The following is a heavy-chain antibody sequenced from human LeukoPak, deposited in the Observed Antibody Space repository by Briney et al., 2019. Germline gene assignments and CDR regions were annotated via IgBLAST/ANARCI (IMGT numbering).Heavy chain of an antibody. V-gene: IGHV3-23*01. CDR1: GFTFSTYA. J-gene: IGHJ4*02. CDR3: AKNILDCSGGSCYSGGAFDY. D-gene: IGHD2-15*01. Sequence: GGSLRLSCTASGFTFSTYAMSWVRHAPGKGLEWVSLISGAGGSTYYADSVKGRFTISRDNSKNTLFLQMNSLRAEDTAVYYCAKNILDCSGGSCYSGGAFDYWGQGTLVTVSS. CDR2: ISGAGGST.